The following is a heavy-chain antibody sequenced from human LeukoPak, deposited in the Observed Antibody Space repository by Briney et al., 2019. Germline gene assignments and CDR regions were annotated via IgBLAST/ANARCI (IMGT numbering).Heavy chain of an antibody. Sequence: PGGSLRLSCAASGFTFSDHYMDWVGQAPGKGLEWVGRTRNKANSYTTEYAASVKGRFTISRDDSKNSLYLQMNSLKTEDTALYYCARAYDSSGYYYFFDYWGQGTLVTVSS. D-gene: IGHD3-22*01. J-gene: IGHJ4*02. CDR2: TRNKANSYTT. CDR1: GFTFSDHY. CDR3: ARAYDSSGYYYFFDY. V-gene: IGHV3-72*01.